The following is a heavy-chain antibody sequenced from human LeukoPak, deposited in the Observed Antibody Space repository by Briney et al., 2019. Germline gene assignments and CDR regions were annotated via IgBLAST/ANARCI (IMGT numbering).Heavy chain of an antibody. D-gene: IGHD2-2*01. Sequence: SETLSLTCAVYGGSFSGYYWSWIRQPPGKGLEWIGEINHSGSTNYNPSLKSRVTISVDTSKNQFSLKLTSVTAADTAVYYCARGGLYCSRSSCTPDWFVTWGEGTLVTVSS. V-gene: IGHV4-34*01. CDR3: ARGGLYCSRSSCTPDWFVT. CDR2: INHSGST. J-gene: IGHJ5*02. CDR1: GGSFSGYY.